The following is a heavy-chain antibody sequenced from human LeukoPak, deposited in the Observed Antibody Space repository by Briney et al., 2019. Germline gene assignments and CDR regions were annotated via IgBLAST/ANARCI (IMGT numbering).Heavy chain of an antibody. CDR2: IYTSGST. CDR3: AREILRFGSTSGYFDY. V-gene: IGHV4-4*07. Sequence: PSETLSLTCTVSGGSISSYYWSWIRQPAGKGLEWIGRIYTSGSTNYNPSLKSRVTMSVDTSKNQFSLKLSSVTAADTAVYYCAREILRFGSTSGYFDYWGQGTLVTVSS. D-gene: IGHD3-16*01. J-gene: IGHJ4*02. CDR1: GGSISSYY.